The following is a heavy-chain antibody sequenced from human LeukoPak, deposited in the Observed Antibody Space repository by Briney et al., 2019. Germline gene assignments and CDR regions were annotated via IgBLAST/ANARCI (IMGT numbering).Heavy chain of an antibody. CDR2: IKSKTDGGTT. J-gene: IGHJ1*01. V-gene: IGHV3-15*01. D-gene: IGHD3-10*01. Sequence: GGSLRLSCAASGFTFSNAWMSWVRQAPGKGLEWVGRIKSKTDGGTTDYAAPVKGRFTISRDDSKNTLYLQMNSLKTEDTAVYYCTTPDRVTRRGRFQHWGQGTLVTVSS. CDR3: TTPDRVTRRGRFQH. CDR1: GFTFSNAW.